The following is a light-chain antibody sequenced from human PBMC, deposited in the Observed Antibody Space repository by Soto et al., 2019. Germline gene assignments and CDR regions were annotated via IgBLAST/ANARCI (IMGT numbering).Light chain of an antibody. Sequence: DIQMTQSPSSLSASVGDRVTITCRASQSISSYLNWYQHKPGRAPDLLIYAASSLQSGVPSRFSGSGSGTDFTLTISSLQPEDFATYYCQQSYSTITFGQGTRLEIK. V-gene: IGKV1-39*01. CDR1: QSISSY. CDR3: QQSYSTIT. J-gene: IGKJ5*01. CDR2: AAS.